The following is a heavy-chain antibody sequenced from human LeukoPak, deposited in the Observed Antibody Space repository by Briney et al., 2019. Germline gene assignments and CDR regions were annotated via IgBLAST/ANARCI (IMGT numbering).Heavy chain of an antibody. Sequence: SETLSLTCTVSGGSISSSSYYWGWIRQPPGKGLEWIGSIYYSGSTYYNPSLKSRVTISVDTSKNQSSLKLSSVTAADTAVYYCARGARYSYGEDYWGQGTLVTVSS. V-gene: IGHV4-39*07. D-gene: IGHD5-18*01. CDR2: IYYSGST. J-gene: IGHJ4*02. CDR1: GGSISSSSYY. CDR3: ARGARYSYGEDY.